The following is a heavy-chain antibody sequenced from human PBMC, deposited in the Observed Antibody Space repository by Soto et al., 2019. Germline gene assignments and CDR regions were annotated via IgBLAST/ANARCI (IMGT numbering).Heavy chain of an antibody. J-gene: IGHJ4*02. CDR2: IYYSGST. V-gene: IGHV4-59*01. CDR3: ARVSKFYYDSSGYPPYFDY. Sequence: SETLSLTCTVSGGSISSYYWSWIRQPPGKGLEWIGYIYYSGSTNYNPSLKSRVTISVDTSKNQFSLKLSSVTAADTAVYYCARVSKFYYDSSGYPPYFDYWGQGTLVTV. D-gene: IGHD3-22*01. CDR1: GGSISSYY.